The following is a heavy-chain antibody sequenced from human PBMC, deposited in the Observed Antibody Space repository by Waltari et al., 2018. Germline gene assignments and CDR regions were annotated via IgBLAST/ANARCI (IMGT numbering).Heavy chain of an antibody. CDR3: ARVTDTAMVNFDY. V-gene: IGHV3-21*01. CDR1: GFTFSSYS. D-gene: IGHD5-18*01. CDR2: ISSSSSYI. Sequence: EVQLVESGGGLVKPGGSLRLSCAASGFTFSSYSMNWVRQAPGKGLEWVSSISSSSSYIYYADSVKGRFTISRDNAKNSLYLQMNSLRAEDTAVYYCARVTDTAMVNFDYWGQGTLVTVSS. J-gene: IGHJ4*02.